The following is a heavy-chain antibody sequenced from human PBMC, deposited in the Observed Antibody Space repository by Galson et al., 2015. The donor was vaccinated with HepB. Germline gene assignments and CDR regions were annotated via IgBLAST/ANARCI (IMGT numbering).Heavy chain of an antibody. J-gene: IGHJ4*02. D-gene: IGHD3-9*01. Sequence: SLRLSCAASGFTFSGSAMHWVRQASGKGLEWVGRIRSKANSYATAYAASVKGRFTISRDDSKNTAYLQMNSLKTEDTAVYYCTGTYDILTGYRDYWGQGTLVTVSS. CDR1: GFTFSGSA. CDR3: TGTYDILTGYRDY. V-gene: IGHV3-73*01. CDR2: IRSKANSYAT.